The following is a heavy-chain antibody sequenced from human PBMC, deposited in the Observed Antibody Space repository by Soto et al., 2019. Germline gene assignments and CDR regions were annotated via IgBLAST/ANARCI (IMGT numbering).Heavy chain of an antibody. V-gene: IGHV4-59*08. CDR1: GGSISSYY. CDR3: ARLNDSSGWYVDY. D-gene: IGHD6-19*01. CDR2: IYYSGST. J-gene: IGHJ4*02. Sequence: SETLSLTCTVSGGSISSYYWSWIRQPPGKGLEWIGYIYYSGSTNYNPSLKSRVTISVDTSKNQFSLKLSSVTAADTAVYYCARLNDSSGWYVDYWGQGTLVTVSS.